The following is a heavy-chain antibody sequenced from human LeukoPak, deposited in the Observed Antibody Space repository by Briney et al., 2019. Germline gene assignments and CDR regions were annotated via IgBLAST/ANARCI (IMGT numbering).Heavy chain of an antibody. Sequence: SETLSLTCAVYGGSFSGYYWCWIRQPPGKGLEWIGEINHSGSTNYNPSLKSRVTISVDTSKNQFSLKLSSVTAADTAVYYCARGPLTNDYWGQGTLVTVSS. CDR1: GGSFSGYY. J-gene: IGHJ4*02. V-gene: IGHV4-34*01. CDR2: INHSGST. CDR3: ARGPLTNDY.